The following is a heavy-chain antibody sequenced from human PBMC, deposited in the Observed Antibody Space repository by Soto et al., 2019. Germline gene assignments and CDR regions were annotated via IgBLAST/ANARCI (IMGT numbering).Heavy chain of an antibody. CDR3: AKTYSSGWADAFDI. Sequence: QVQLVESGGGVVQPGRSLRLSCAASGFTFSSYGMHWVRQAPGKGLEWVAVISYDGSNKYYADSVKGRFTISRDNSKNTLYLQMNSLRAEDTAVYYCAKTYSSGWADAFDIWGQGTMVTVSS. CDR2: ISYDGSNK. V-gene: IGHV3-30*18. CDR1: GFTFSSYG. J-gene: IGHJ3*02. D-gene: IGHD6-19*01.